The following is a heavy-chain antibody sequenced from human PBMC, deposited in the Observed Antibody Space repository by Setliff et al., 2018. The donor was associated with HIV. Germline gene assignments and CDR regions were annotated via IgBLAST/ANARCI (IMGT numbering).Heavy chain of an antibody. V-gene: IGHV1-18*01. Sequence: ASVKVSCKASGYNFVGYGINWLRQAPGQGLEWMGRINTYNGNTKYGQKFQGSVTMTTDTSTSTVYMELRNLRSDDTAVYFCARGGPARVALLYWFDPWGQGTLVTVSS. CDR1: GYNFVGYG. J-gene: IGHJ5*02. CDR2: INTYNGNT. CDR3: ARGGPARVALLYWFDP. D-gene: IGHD2-21*01.